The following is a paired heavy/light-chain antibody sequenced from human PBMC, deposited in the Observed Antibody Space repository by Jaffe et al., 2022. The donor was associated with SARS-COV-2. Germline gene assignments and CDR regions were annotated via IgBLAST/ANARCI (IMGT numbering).Heavy chain of an antibody. Sequence: QEQLQESGPGLVKPSETLALTCTVSGGSISTSGYYWGWIRQPPEKGLEWIGSMYYSGRSYYNPSLKSRVTISVDTSENQFSLRLSSVTAADTAVYYCARHLQSLFDYWGQGTLVTVSS. CDR1: GGSISTSGYY. CDR2: MYYSGRS. CDR3: ARHLQSLFDY. D-gene: IGHD4-4*01. J-gene: IGHJ4*02. V-gene: IGHV4-39*01.
Light chain of an antibody. Sequence: QSVLTQPPSVSAAPGQKVTISCSGSSSNIGNNFVSWYQQFPGTAPKLLIYDNSKRPSGIPDRFSGSKSGTSATLGITGLQTGDEADYYCGTWDSSLSAAVFGGGSKLTVL. CDR3: GTWDSSLSAAV. CDR1: SSNIGNNF. CDR2: DNS. V-gene: IGLV1-51*01. J-gene: IGLJ2*01.